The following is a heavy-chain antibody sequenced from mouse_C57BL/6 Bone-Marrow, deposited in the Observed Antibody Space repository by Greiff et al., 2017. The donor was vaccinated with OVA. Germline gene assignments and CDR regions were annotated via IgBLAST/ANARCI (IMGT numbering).Heavy chain of an antibody. Sequence: EVKLMESGGGLVKPGGSLKLSCAASGFTFSSYAMSWVRQTPEKRLEWVATISDGGSYTYYPDNVKGRFTISRDNAKNNLYLQMSHLKSEDTAMYYCARDREAWFAYWGQGTLVTGSA. CDR2: ISDGGSYT. D-gene: IGHD3-1*01. J-gene: IGHJ3*01. CDR1: GFTFSSYA. CDR3: ARDREAWFAY. V-gene: IGHV5-4*01.